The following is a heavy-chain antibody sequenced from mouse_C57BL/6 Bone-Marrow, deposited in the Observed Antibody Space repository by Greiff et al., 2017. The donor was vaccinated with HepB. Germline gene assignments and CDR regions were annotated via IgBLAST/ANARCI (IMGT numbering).Heavy chain of an antibody. D-gene: IGHD2-13*01. Sequence: QVQLQQPGAELVRPGSSVKLSCKASGYTFTSYWMDWVKQRPGQGLEWIGNIYPSDSETHYNQKFKDKATLTVDKSSSTAYMQLSSLTSEDSAVYYCARDLGQRWTDCYGDYVRFAYWGQGTLVTVSA. J-gene: IGHJ3*01. CDR1: GYTFTSYW. CDR2: IYPSDSET. V-gene: IGHV1-61*01. CDR3: ARDLGQRWTDCYGDYVRFAY.